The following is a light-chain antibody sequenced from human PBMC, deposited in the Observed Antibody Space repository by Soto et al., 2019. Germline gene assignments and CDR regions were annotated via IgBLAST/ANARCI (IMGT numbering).Light chain of an antibody. CDR1: SSDVGGYNY. Sequence: QSALTQPPSASGSPGQSVTISCTGTSSDVGGYNYVSWYQQHPGNAPKLIIYEVSNRPSGVSNRFSGSKSGNTASLTISGLQAEDEADYYCSSYTSSSTPYVFGTGTKLTVL. V-gene: IGLV2-14*01. J-gene: IGLJ1*01. CDR2: EVS. CDR3: SSYTSSSTPYV.